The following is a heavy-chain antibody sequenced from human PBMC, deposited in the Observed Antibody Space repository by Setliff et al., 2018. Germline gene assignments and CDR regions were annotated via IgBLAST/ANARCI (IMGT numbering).Heavy chain of an antibody. V-gene: IGHV1-18*01. CDR2: ISPYTGNT. CDR1: GYTFSDYG. D-gene: IGHD2-2*01. CDR3: ERLVRYCTTTSCQRTSGDDF. J-gene: IGHJ4*02. Sequence: GASVKVSCKASGYTFSDYGIPWVRLAPGQGLEWMGWISPYTGNTFYAPQFQGRVIMTTDTSTNTAYMDLRSLRSDDTAVYYCERLVRYCTTTSCQRTSGDDFWGQGTLVTVSS.